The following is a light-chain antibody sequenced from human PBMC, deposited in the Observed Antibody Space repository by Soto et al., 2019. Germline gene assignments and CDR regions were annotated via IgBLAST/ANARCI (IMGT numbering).Light chain of an antibody. J-gene: IGKJ1*01. CDR2: KAS. Sequence: DIQMTQSPSTLSASVGDRVTITCRASQSISSWLAWYQQKPGKAPKLLIYKASSLESGVPSRFSGSGSGTEFTLPISSLQPDDFATYYCQKYNSYSLTFGQGTKVEIK. CDR3: QKYNSYSLT. V-gene: IGKV1-5*03. CDR1: QSISSW.